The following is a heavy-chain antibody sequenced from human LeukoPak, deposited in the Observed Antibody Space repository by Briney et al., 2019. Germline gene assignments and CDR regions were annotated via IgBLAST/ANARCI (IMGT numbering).Heavy chain of an antibody. J-gene: IGHJ1*01. CDR2: ISYDGSNK. Sequence: PGGSLRLSCVASGFTFSRHDMNWVRQAPGKGLEWVAVISYDGSNKYYADSVKGRFTISRDNSKNTLYLQMNSLRDEDTAVYYCARGQTRIVHWGQGTLVTVPS. CDR1: GFTFSRHD. V-gene: IGHV3-30*03. D-gene: IGHD2-15*01. CDR3: ARGQTRIVH.